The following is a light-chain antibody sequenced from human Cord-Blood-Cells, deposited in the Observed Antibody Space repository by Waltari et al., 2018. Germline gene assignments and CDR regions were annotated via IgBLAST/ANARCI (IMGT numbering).Light chain of an antibody. J-gene: IGLJ3*02. V-gene: IGLV2-14*01. CDR1: SSDVGGYNY. Sequence: QSALPQPASVSGSPGQSIPIPCTGTSSDVGGYNYVSWYQQHQGKAPKLMIYDVSNRPSGGSNRFSGSKSGNTASLTISGLQAEDEADYYCSSYTSSSTLVFGGGTKLTVL. CDR2: DVS. CDR3: SSYTSSSTLV.